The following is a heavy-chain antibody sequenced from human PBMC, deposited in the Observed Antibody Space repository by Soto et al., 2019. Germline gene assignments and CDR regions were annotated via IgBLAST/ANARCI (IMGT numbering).Heavy chain of an antibody. Sequence: QVQLVESGGGVVQPGRSLRLSCAASGFPFTSYGMHWVREGPDKGLEWVAIISYDGSDKYYADSVKGRFTISRDNSKNTLYLQMNRLRPEDTALYYCVGGQYYVDYRGQGTLVIVSS. CDR3: VGGQYYVDY. CDR2: ISYDGSDK. J-gene: IGHJ4*02. CDR1: GFPFTSYG. D-gene: IGHD3-10*01. V-gene: IGHV3-30*03.